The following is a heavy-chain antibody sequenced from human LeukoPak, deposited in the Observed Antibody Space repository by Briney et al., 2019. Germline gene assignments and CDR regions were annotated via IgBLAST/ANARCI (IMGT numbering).Heavy chain of an antibody. V-gene: IGHV3-21*01. Sequence: GGSLRLSCAASGFTFSSYSMNWVRQAPGKGLEWVSSISSSSSYIYYADSVKGRFTISRDNAKNSLYLQMNSLRAEDTAVYYFARDLQWEEPVRGFDYWGQGTLVTVSS. CDR1: GFTFSSYS. J-gene: IGHJ4*02. D-gene: IGHD1-26*01. CDR2: ISSSSSYI. CDR3: ARDLQWEEPVRGFDY.